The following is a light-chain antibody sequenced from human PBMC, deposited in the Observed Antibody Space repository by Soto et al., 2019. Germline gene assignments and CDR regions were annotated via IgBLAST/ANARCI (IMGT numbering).Light chain of an antibody. CDR1: SNEVGGYNY. CDR2: DVS. CDR3: SSYTSSSTKV. J-gene: IGLJ1*01. Sequence: QSVLTQPASVSGSPWPAITISCNGNSNEVGGYNYVSWYQQHPGKAPKLMIYDVSNRPSGVSNRFSGSKSGNTASLTISGLQAEDEADYYCSSYTSSSTKVFGTGTKVTVL. V-gene: IGLV2-14*01.